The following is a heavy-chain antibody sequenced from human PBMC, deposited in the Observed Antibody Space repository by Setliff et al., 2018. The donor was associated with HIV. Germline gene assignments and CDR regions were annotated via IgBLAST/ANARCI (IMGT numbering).Heavy chain of an antibody. CDR1: GASIVTTDHY. D-gene: IGHD1-26*01. V-gene: IGHV4-39*01. CDR2: AYYGADR. Sequence: KPSETLSLTCTVSGASIVTTDHYWGWVRQAPGKGLEWVGSAYYGADRYYNPSLKSRVTISVDTSKNQFSLSLRSVTAADTGTYFCARWEQLVASGFDYWGHGALVTVSS. CDR3: ARWEQLVASGFDY. J-gene: IGHJ4*01.